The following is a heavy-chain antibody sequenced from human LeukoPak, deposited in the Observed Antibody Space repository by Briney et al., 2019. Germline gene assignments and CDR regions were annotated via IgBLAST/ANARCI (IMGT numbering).Heavy chain of an antibody. D-gene: IGHD5-24*01. CDR1: GYTFTGYY. J-gene: IGHJ3*02. CDR2: INPGGGNT. Sequence: ASVKVSCKASGYTFTGYYIHWVRQAPGQGLEWMGLINPGGGNTNYAQNFQGRVTMTRGTSASTVYMELSSLRSEDTAIYYCARIRDGYNDAYDIWGQGTVVTVPS. CDR3: ARIRDGYNDAYDI. V-gene: IGHV1-46*01.